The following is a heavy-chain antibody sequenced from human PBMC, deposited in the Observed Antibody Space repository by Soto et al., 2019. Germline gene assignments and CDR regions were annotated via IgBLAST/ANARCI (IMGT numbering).Heavy chain of an antibody. Sequence: ETLSLTCAVSGASISGSYYYWAWLRQSPGKGPEWIGSVFYTGFTSYNPSLESRVSVSVDTSKTQFSLKLSAVTDADTAVYYCATSQKGYNWNYFDHWGQGALVTVSS. D-gene: IGHD1-20*01. V-gene: IGHV4-39*01. CDR1: GASISGSYYY. CDR3: ATSQKGYNWNYFDH. CDR2: VFYTGFT. J-gene: IGHJ4*02.